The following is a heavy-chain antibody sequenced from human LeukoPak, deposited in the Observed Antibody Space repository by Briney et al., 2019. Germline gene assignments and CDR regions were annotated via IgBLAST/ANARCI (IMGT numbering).Heavy chain of an antibody. V-gene: IGHV1-46*01. CDR3: ARAGYNWNDEGAFDI. J-gene: IGHJ3*02. Sequence: ASVKVSCKASGYTFTSYYMHWVRQAPGQGLEWMGIINPSGGSTSYAQKFQGRVTITADESTSTAYMELSSLRSEDTAVYYCARAGYNWNDEGAFDIWGQGTMVTVSS. CDR1: GYTFTSYY. D-gene: IGHD1-1*01. CDR2: INPSGGST.